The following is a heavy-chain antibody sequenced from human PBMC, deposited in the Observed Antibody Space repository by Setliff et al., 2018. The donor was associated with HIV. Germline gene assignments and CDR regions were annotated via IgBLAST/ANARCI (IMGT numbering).Heavy chain of an antibody. D-gene: IGHD6-13*01. CDR3: ARSNPGITAGLLAY. V-gene: IGHV4-4*07. CDR1: GVSIPTNY. CDR2: IYTTGGT. Sequence: TLSLTCNISGVSIPTNYWNWIRQPAGKGLEWIGRIYTTGGTNYNPALKSRVTMSIDTSKNQISLKLNSVTAADTATYYCARSNPGITAGLLAYWGPGTLVT. J-gene: IGHJ4*02.